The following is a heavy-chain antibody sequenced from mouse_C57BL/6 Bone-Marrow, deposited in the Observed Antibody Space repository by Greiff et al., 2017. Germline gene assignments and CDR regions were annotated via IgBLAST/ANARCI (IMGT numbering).Heavy chain of an antibody. CDR1: GYAFSSSW. V-gene: IGHV1-82*01. CDR2: IYPGDGAT. J-gene: IGHJ2*01. CDR3: ARDSGVY. Sequence: QVQLQQSGPELVKPGASVKISCKASGYAFSSSWMNWVKQRPGKGLEWIGRIYPGDGATNYNGKFKGKATLTADKSSSTAYMQLSSLTSEDSAVYFCARDSGVYWGQGTTLTVSS.